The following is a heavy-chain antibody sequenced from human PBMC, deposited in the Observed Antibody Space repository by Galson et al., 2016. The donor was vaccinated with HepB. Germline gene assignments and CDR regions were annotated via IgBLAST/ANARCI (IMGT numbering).Heavy chain of an antibody. CDR3: ARLLKGWKKSASYYYYAVDV. CDR2: INPSDGST. CDR1: GYTFFAYH. J-gene: IGHJ6*02. Sequence: SVKVSCKASGYTFFAYHMHWVRQAPGQGLEWMGLINPSDGSTTYAQRFQGRVTMTRDPSTTTDYMEVSRLRPPDTAVYYCARLLKGWKKSASYYYYAVDVWGQGTTVTVSS. D-gene: IGHD1-1*01. V-gene: IGHV1-46*01.